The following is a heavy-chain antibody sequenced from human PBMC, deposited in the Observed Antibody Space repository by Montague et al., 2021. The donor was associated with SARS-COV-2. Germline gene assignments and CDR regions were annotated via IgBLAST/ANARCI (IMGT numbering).Heavy chain of an antibody. V-gene: IGHV2-70*11. Sequence: PALVKPTQTLTLTCTFSGFSLSTSGMCVSWIRQPPGKALEWLARIDRDDDKYYSTSLKTRLTISKDTSKNQVVLTMTNMDPVDTATYYCARYTDGYNHPSQGSFDYWGQGTLVTVSS. D-gene: IGHD5-24*01. CDR2: IDRDDDK. CDR3: ARYTDGYNHPSQGSFDY. J-gene: IGHJ4*02. CDR1: GFSLSTSGMC.